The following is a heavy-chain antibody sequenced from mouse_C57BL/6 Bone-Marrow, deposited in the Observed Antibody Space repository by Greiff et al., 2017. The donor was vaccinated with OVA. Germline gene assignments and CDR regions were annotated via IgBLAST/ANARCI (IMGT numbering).Heavy chain of an antibody. D-gene: IGHD2-10*02. Sequence: EVQLVESGEGLVKPGGSLKLSCAASGFTFSSYAMSWVRQTPEKRLEWVAYIGSGGDYIYYADTVKGRSTISRDNARNTLYLQMSSLTSEDTAMDYCTRGRGYDLNYVDYWGQGTTLTVSS. CDR1: GFTFSSYA. CDR3: TRGRGYDLNYVDY. V-gene: IGHV5-9-1*02. CDR2: IGSGGDYI. J-gene: IGHJ2*01.